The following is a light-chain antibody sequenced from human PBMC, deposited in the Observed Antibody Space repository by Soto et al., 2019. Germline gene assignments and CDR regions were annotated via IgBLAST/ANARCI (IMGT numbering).Light chain of an antibody. CDR2: GAS. V-gene: IGKV3-20*01. CDR1: QTVSSSY. CDR3: QQYDSSPFT. Sequence: EIVLTQSPGTLSLSPGERATLSCRASQTVSSSYLAWYQQKPGQAPRLLIYGASSRATGIPVRFSGSGSGTYFTITISRLEPEEFAVYYCQQYDSSPFTFGPGTKVDIK. J-gene: IGKJ3*01.